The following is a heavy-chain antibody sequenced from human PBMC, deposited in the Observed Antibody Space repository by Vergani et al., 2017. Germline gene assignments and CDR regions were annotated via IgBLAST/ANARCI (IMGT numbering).Heavy chain of an antibody. CDR3: ARRTGYSSSWYFDL. V-gene: IGHV3-53*02. CDR2: IYGGGST. Sequence: EVQLVETGGGLIQPGGSLRLSCAASGFTVSSNYMSWVRRAPGKGLEWVSVIYGGGSTYYADSVKGRFTIARDNSKNTLYLQMNSLRAEDTAVYYCARRTGYSSSWYFDLWGRGTLVTVAS. D-gene: IGHD6-13*01. J-gene: IGHJ2*01. CDR1: GFTVSSNY.